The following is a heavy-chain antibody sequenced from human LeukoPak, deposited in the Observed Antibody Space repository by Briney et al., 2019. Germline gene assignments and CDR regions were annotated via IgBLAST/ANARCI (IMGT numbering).Heavy chain of an antibody. D-gene: IGHD3-22*01. CDR1: GGSISSSSCY. J-gene: IGHJ4*02. CDR3: ARAGYYYDSSGYSPFDY. CDR2: IYYSGST. Sequence: SETLSLTCTVSGGSISSSSCYWGWIRQPPGKGLEWIGYIYYSGSTNYNPSLKSRVTISVDTSKNQFSLKLGSVTAADTAVYYCARAGYYYDSSGYSPFDYWGQGTLVTVSS. V-gene: IGHV4-61*05.